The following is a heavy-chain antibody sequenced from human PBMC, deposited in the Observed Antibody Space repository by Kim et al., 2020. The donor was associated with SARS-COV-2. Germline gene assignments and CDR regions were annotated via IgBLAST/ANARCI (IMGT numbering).Heavy chain of an antibody. J-gene: IGHJ6*02. D-gene: IGHD5-12*01. V-gene: IGHV5-10-1*01. CDR2: IDPSDSYT. CDR1: GYSFTSYW. Sequence: GESLKISCKGSGYSFTSYWISWVRQMPGKGLEWMGRIDPSDSYTNYNPSFQGHVTISADKSISTAYLQWSSLKASDTAMYYCASSIRWLQFNVGLGYYDRDVWGQGTTVTVSS. CDR3: ASSIRWLQFNVGLGYYDRDV.